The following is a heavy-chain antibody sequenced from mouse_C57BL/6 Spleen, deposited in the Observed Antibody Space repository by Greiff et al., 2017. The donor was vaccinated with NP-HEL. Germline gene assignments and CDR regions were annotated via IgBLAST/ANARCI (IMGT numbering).Heavy chain of an antibody. CDR3: AREGFYYYGSSHYYAMDY. V-gene: IGHV1-42*01. CDR2: INPSTGGT. J-gene: IGHJ4*01. Sequence: EVQLQQSGPELVKPGASVKISCKASGYSFTGYYMNWVKQSPEKSLEWIGEINPSTGGTTYNQKFKAKATLTVDKSSSTAYMQLKSLTSEDSAVYYCAREGFYYYGSSHYYAMDYWGQGTSVTVSS. D-gene: IGHD1-1*01. CDR1: GYSFTGYY.